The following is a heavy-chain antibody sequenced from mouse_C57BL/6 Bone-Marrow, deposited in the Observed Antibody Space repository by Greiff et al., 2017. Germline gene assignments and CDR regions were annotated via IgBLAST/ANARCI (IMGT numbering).Heavy chain of an antibody. CDR3: APILCGNYWYYDV. V-gene: IGHV1-64*01. CDR2: IHPNSGST. Sequence: QVQLQQPGAELVKPGASVKLSCKASGYTFTSYWMHWVKQRPGQGLEWIGMIHPNSGSTNYNEKFKSKATLTVDKSSSTAYMQLSSLTSEDSAVYYCAPILCGNYWYYDVWGTGTGVTVSA. CDR1: GYTFTSYW. J-gene: IGHJ1*03. D-gene: IGHD1-1*02.